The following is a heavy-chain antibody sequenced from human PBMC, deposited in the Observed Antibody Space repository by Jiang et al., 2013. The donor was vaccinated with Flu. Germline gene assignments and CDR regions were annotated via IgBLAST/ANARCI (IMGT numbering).Heavy chain of an antibody. D-gene: IGHD3-10*01. V-gene: IGHV4-39*07. CDR3: ASQHWDHGVGSYYMSH. Sequence: GPGLVKPSETLSLSCTVSGGSIISEKSYWGWIRQPPGKGLEWIGSIYYSGTTYYNPSLKNRVTISVDTSKKQFSLKLSSVTAADTAVYYCASQHWDHGVGSYYMSHWGQGTLVTV. CDR1: GGSIISEKSY. J-gene: IGHJ4*02. CDR2: IYYSGTT.